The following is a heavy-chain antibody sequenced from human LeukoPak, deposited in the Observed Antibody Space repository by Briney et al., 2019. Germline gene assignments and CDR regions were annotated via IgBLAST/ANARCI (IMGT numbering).Heavy chain of an antibody. D-gene: IGHD3-10*01. CDR3: AREGGFIDAFDI. Sequence: GGSLRLSCAASGFTFSSYGMHWVRQAPGKGLEWVAVIWYDGSNKYYADSVKGRFTISRDNSKNTLYLQMNSLRAEDTAVYYCAREGGFIDAFDIWGQGTMVTVSS. V-gene: IGHV3-33*01. CDR2: IWYDGSNK. CDR1: GFTFSSYG. J-gene: IGHJ3*02.